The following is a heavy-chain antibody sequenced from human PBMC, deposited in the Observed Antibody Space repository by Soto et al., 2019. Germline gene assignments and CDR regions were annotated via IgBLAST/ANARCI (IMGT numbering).Heavy chain of an antibody. J-gene: IGHJ3*02. D-gene: IGHD3-3*01. CDR2: ISGSGGST. Sequence: GGSLRLSCAASGFTFSSYAMSWVRQAPGKGLEWVSAISGSGGSTYYADSVKGRFTISRDNSKNTLHLQMKSLRAEDTAVYYCAKDQRYTILGLDGAFDIWGQATMVTVSS. CDR1: GFTFSSYA. CDR3: AKDQRYTILGLDGAFDI. V-gene: IGHV3-23*01.